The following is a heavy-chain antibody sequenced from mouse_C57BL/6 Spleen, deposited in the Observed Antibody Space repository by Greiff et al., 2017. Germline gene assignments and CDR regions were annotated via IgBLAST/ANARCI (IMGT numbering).Heavy chain of an antibody. V-gene: IGHV1-15*01. J-gene: IGHJ4*01. Sequence: QVQLQQSGAELVRPGASVTLSCKASGYTFTDYEMHWVKQTPVHGLEWIGAIDPETGGTAYNQKFKGKAILTADKSSSTAYMVLRCLTSEDSAVFYCTREYYYGSSYYYAMDYWGQGTSVTVSS. CDR1: GYTFTDYE. D-gene: IGHD1-1*01. CDR2: IDPETGGT. CDR3: TREYYYGSSYYYAMDY.